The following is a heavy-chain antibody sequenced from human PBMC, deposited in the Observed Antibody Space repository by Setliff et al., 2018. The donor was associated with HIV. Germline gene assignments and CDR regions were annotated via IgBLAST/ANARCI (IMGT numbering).Heavy chain of an antibody. V-gene: IGHV4-31*03. CDR3: ARGGGSRAATSSYYYMDV. CDR2: IYHNGST. Sequence: SCSVSGGPISRYSWSWIRQHPGKGLEWIGYIYHNGSTYYNPSLKSRLIISVDTSKNQFSLKLSSVTAADTAVYYCARGGGSRAATSSYYYMDVWGKGTTVTVSS. CDR1: GGPISRYS. D-gene: IGHD2-15*01. J-gene: IGHJ6*03.